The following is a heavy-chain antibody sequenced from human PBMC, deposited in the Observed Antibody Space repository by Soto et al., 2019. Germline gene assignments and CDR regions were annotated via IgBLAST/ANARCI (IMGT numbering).Heavy chain of an antibody. D-gene: IGHD5-18*01. J-gene: IGHJ4*02. CDR2: IYNNGNT. V-gene: IGHV4-31*03. Sequence: SETLSLTCTVPGGSISSGGYYWRWIRQHPAKGLEWIGYIYNNGNTYYNPSLKSRVSISVDTSKDKFSLKLSSVTSADTSRTLCGRSRREDTATGYFDTWGQG. CDR1: GGSISSGGYY. CDR3: GRSRREDTATGYFDT.